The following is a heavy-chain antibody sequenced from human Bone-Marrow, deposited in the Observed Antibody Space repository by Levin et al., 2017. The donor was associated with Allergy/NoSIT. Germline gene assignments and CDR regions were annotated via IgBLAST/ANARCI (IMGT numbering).Heavy chain of an antibody. V-gene: IGHV3-23*01. J-gene: IGHJ5*02. Sequence: LSLTCAASGFTFSTYTMSWVRQAPGKGLEWVSTITGSGGTYYADSVKGRFTISRDNSKNTLFLQMSSLRDEDTAVYYCARDRGGDCSGGSCPSLNPWGQGTLVTVSS. D-gene: IGHD2-15*01. CDR3: ARDRGGDCSGGSCPSLNP. CDR1: GFTFSTYT. CDR2: ITGSGGT.